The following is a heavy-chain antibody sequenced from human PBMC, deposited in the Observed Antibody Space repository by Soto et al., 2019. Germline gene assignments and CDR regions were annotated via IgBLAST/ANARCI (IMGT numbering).Heavy chain of an antibody. CDR2: IYPGDSDT. Sequence: GESLKISCKGSGYSFTSYWIGWVRQMPGKGLEWMGIIYPGDSDTRYSPSFKGQVTISADKSITTAYLQWSSLKASDTAMYYCARQGGLGYCSGGSCYPRGAYYYYGMDVWGQGTTVTVSS. J-gene: IGHJ6*02. V-gene: IGHV5-51*01. CDR3: ARQGGLGYCSGGSCYPRGAYYYYGMDV. CDR1: GYSFTSYW. D-gene: IGHD2-15*01.